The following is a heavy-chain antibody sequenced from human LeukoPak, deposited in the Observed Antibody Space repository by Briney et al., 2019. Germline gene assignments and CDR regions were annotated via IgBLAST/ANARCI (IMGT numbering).Heavy chain of an antibody. J-gene: IGHJ3*02. D-gene: IGHD3-3*01. V-gene: IGHV3-48*03. Sequence: PGGSLRLSCAASGFTFSSYEMNWVRQAPGKGLEWVSYISSSGSTICYADSVKGRFTISRNNAKNSLYLQMNSLRAEDTAVYYCARGDPDISFGVAGEAFDIWGQGTMVTVSS. CDR1: GFTFSSYE. CDR3: ARGDPDISFGVAGEAFDI. CDR2: ISSSGSTI.